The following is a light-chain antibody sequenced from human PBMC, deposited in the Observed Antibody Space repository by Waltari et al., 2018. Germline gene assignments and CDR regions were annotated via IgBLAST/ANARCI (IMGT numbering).Light chain of an antibody. CDR2: DAS. Sequence: QSALTQPASVSGSPGQSITISCTGTSSDIGNYNFVSWYQQHPGKAPKLIIYDASNRPSGVSNRFSGSWSGNTASLTISGLQAEDEADYYCNSYTTVSTLTVIFGGGTKLTVL. J-gene: IGLJ2*01. V-gene: IGLV2-14*03. CDR3: NSYTTVSTLTVI. CDR1: SSDIGNYNF.